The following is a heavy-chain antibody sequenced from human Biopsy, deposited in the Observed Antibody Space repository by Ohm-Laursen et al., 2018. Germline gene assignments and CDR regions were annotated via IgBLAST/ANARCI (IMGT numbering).Heavy chain of an antibody. V-gene: IGHV4-59*01. Sequence: TLSLTCTVSGGSIISYYWTWIRQTPGKGLEWIGHVYNGGITNYNPSLKSRVTISKDTSKNQFFLQLSSVTAADTAVYYCARTPRDSFWSGSYKRGLWFDPWGQGTLVTVSS. CDR2: VYNGGIT. CDR3: ARTPRDSFWSGSYKRGLWFDP. D-gene: IGHD3-3*01. J-gene: IGHJ5*02. CDR1: GGSIISYY.